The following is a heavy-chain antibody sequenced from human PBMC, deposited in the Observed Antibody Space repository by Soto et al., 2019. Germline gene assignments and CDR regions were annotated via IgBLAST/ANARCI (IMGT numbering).Heavy chain of an antibody. J-gene: IGHJ4*02. Sequence: GGSLRLSCEASGFTFIRETMNWVRQAPGKGLEWVSSISSSSSYIYYADSVKGRFNIARGNAKKSLYLQMNGLRAEDTAVYYCAREYSDWYFDYWGQGTLVTVSS. CDR3: AREYSDWYFDY. CDR1: GFTFIRET. V-gene: IGHV3-21*01. D-gene: IGHD3-9*01. CDR2: ISSSSSYI.